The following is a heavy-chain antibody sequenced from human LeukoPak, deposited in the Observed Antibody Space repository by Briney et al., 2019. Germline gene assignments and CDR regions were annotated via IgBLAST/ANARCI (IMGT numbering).Heavy chain of an antibody. CDR2: IYYSGST. V-gene: IGHV4-59*01. CDR1: GGSISSYY. D-gene: IGHD3-10*01. J-gene: IGHJ4*02. CDR3: ARVGDYYGSGLDY. Sequence: SETLSLTCTVSGGSISSYYWSWLRQPPGKGLEWIGYIYYSGSTNYNPSLKSRVTISVDTSKNQFSLKLSSVTAADTAVYYCARVGDYYGSGLDYWGQGTLVTVSS.